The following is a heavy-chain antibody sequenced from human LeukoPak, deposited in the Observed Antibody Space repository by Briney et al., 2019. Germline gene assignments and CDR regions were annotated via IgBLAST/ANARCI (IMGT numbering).Heavy chain of an antibody. CDR1: GYTFTVYY. D-gene: IGHD2-21*02. V-gene: IGHV1-46*01. Sequence: GASVKVPCKASGYTFTVYYMHWVRQAPGQGLEWMGIINPSGGSTSYAQKFQGRVTMTRDTSTSTVYMELSSLRSEDTAVYYCARGAVTATTYNWFDPWGQGTLVTVSS. CDR3: ARGAVTATTYNWFDP. J-gene: IGHJ5*02. CDR2: INPSGGST.